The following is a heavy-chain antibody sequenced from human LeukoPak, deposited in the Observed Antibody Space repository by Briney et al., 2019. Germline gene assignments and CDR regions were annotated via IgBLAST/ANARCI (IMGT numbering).Heavy chain of an antibody. V-gene: IGHV3-23*01. J-gene: IGHJ6*02. CDR3: AKYLGWSGGGCGLDV. D-gene: IGHD6-19*01. CDR2: ISGSGRST. CDR1: GFTFSSYA. Sequence: GGSLRLSCAASGFTFSSYAMSWVRQAPGKGLEGVSTISGSGRSTYYADSVKGRFTISRGNSKNTLYLQMNSLRAEDTAMYYCAKYLGWSGGGCGLDVWGQGTTVSVSS.